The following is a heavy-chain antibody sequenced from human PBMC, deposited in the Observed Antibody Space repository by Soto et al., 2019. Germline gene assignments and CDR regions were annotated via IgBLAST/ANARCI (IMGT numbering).Heavy chain of an antibody. CDR3: AKDGVSGDEYYDFWSGYYIYYYGMDV. CDR2: ISGSGGST. V-gene: IGHV3-23*01. J-gene: IGHJ6*02. Sequence: GGSLRLSCAASGFTFSSYAMSWVRQAPGKGLEWVSAISGSGGSTYYADSVKGRFTISRDNSKNTLYLQMNSLRAEDTAVYYCAKDGVSGDEYYDFWSGYYIYYYGMDVWGQGTTVTVSS. CDR1: GFTFSSYA. D-gene: IGHD3-3*01.